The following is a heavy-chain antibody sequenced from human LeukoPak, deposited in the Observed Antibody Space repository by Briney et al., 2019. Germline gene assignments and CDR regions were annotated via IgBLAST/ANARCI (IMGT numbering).Heavy chain of an antibody. CDR3: ARASPGYSSSCFDY. CDR1: GFTFSSYE. Sequence: GGSLRLSCAASGFTFSSYEMNWVRQAPGKGLEWVSYISSSGSTIYYADSVKGRFTISRDNAKNSLYLQMNSLRAEDTAVYYCARASPGYSSSCFDYWGQGTLVTVSS. D-gene: IGHD6-13*01. CDR2: ISSSGSTI. V-gene: IGHV3-48*03. J-gene: IGHJ4*02.